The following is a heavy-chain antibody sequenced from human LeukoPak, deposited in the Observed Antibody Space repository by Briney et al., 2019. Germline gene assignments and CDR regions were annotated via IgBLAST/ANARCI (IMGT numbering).Heavy chain of an antibody. CDR3: AGITVAGLFDN. V-gene: IGHV3-30*03. CDR2: ISHDGNTK. Sequence: GGSLRLSCAASGFTFSNYGIHWVRQAPGKGLEWVAFISHDGNTKYYADSVKGRFTISRGNSKNTLYLQMNSLRAEDTAVYYCAGITVAGLFDNWGQGTLVTVSS. D-gene: IGHD6-19*01. J-gene: IGHJ4*02. CDR1: GFTFSNYG.